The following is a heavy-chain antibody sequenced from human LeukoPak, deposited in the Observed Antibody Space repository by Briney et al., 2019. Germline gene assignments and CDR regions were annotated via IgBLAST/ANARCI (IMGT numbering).Heavy chain of an antibody. J-gene: IGHJ4*02. CDR1: GFTFTSSA. CDR2: IVVGSGNT. Sequence: SVKVSCKASGFTFTSSAMQWVRQARGQRLEWIGWIVVGSGNTNYAQKLQERVTITRDMSTSTAYMELSSLRSEDTAVYYCAVSGIAAAGKGEVGFDYWGQGTLVTVSS. V-gene: IGHV1-58*02. CDR3: AVSGIAAAGKGEVGFDY. D-gene: IGHD6-13*01.